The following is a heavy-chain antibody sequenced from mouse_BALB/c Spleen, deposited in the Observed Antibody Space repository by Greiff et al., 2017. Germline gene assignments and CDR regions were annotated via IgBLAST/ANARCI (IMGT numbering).Heavy chain of an antibody. Sequence: EVQGVESGPGLVKPSQSLSLTCTVTGYSITSDYAWNWIRQFPGNKLEWMGYISYSGSTSYNPSLKSRISITRDTSKNQFFLQLNSVTTEDTATYYCARGGGSSYVYPDAMDYWGQGTSVTVSS. V-gene: IGHV3-2*02. J-gene: IGHJ4*01. CDR2: ISYSGST. CDR1: GYSITSDYA. CDR3: ARGGGSSYVYPDAMDY. D-gene: IGHD1-1*01.